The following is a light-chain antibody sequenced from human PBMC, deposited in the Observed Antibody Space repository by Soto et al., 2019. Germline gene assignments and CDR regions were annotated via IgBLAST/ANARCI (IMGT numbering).Light chain of an antibody. Sequence: DIQMTQSPSTLSASVGDRVTITCRASQNINNWLAWYQQKPGKAPKLLIYKASSLASGVPSRLSGSGSGTEFTLPINSLQPDDFATYYCQQYNDYAWTFGQGTQVELK. CDR2: KAS. CDR3: QQYNDYAWT. V-gene: IGKV1-5*03. CDR1: QNINNW. J-gene: IGKJ1*01.